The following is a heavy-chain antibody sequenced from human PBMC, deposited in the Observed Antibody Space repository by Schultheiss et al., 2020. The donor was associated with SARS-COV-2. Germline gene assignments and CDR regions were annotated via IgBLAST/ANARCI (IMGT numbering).Heavy chain of an antibody. J-gene: IGHJ4*02. CDR3: ARETYCSSTSCSPRFDY. D-gene: IGHD2-2*01. CDR1: GGSISSYY. V-gene: IGHV4-59*01. Sequence: SQTLSLTCTISGGSISSYYWSWIRQPPGKGLEWIGYIYYSGSTNYNPSLKSRVTISVDTSKNQFSLKLSSVTAADTAVYYCARETYCSSTSCSPRFDYWGQGTLVTVSS. CDR2: IYYSGST.